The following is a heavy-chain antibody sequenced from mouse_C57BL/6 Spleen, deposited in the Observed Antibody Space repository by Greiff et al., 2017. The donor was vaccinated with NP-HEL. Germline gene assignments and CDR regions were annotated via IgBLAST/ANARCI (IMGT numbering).Heavy chain of an antibody. D-gene: IGHD1-1*01. V-gene: IGHV1-69*01. Sequence: QVHVKQPGAELVMPGASVKLSCKASGYTFTSYWMHWVKQRPGQGLEWIGEIDPSDSYTNYNQKFKGKSTLTVDKSSSTAYMQLSSLTSEDSAVYYCAITTVVATDYAMDYWGQGTSVTVSS. CDR1: GYTFTSYW. J-gene: IGHJ4*01. CDR3: AITTVVATDYAMDY. CDR2: IDPSDSYT.